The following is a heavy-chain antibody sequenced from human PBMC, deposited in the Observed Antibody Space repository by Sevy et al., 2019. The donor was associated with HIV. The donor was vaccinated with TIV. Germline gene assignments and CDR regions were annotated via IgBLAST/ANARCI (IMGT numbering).Heavy chain of an antibody. J-gene: IGHJ5*02. D-gene: IGHD4-4*01. CDR2: IYYTGTT. V-gene: IGHV4-31*03. Sequence: SETLSLTCTVSGDAINNGDYYWSRIRQHPGKDLEWIGKIYYTGTTYYNPSLKSRLRISVERSENTLSLSLRSVTAADTAVYYCARTTVTTLSSARNNWFDPWGQGTLVTVSS. CDR1: GDAINNGDYY. CDR3: ARTTVTTLSSARNNWFDP.